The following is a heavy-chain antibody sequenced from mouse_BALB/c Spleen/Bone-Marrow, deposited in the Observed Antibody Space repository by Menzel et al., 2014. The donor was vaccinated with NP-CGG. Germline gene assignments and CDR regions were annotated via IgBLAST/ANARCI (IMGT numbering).Heavy chain of an antibody. CDR3: TRSRGNWDDFDV. Sequence: EVKVEESGGGLVQPGGSRKLSCAASGFTFSSLGMHWVRQAPEKGLEWVAYINSGSSITYYADTLKGRFTISRDNPKSTLFLQMTSLRSEDTAIYYCTRSRGNWDDFDVWGAGTTVTVSP. V-gene: IGHV5-17*02. J-gene: IGHJ1*01. CDR1: GFTFSSLG. CDR2: INSGSSIT. D-gene: IGHD4-1*01.